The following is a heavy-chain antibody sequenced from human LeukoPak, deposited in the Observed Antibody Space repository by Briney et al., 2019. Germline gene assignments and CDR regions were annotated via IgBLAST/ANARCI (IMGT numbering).Heavy chain of an antibody. D-gene: IGHD6-19*01. CDR1: GGTFSSYA. J-gene: IGHJ6*03. CDR3: AREVRVAGYYYYYYMDV. Sequence: ASVKVSCKASGGTFSSYAISWVRQAPGQGLEWMGGIIPIFGTANYAQKFQGRVTITADESTSTAYMELSSLRSEDTAVYYCAREVRVAGYYYYYYMDVWGKGTTVTVSS. V-gene: IGHV1-69*01. CDR2: IIPIFGTA.